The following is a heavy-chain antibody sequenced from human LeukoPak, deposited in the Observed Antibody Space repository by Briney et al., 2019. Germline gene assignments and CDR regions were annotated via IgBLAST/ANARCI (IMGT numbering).Heavy chain of an antibody. Sequence: GGSLRLSCAVSDFTLRSYAMSWVRQAPGKGLEWVPSISAVTYYADSVKGRFTISRDNPKNTLNLQMNSLRAEDTAVYYCAKESPHFDYWGQGTLVTVSS. CDR2: ISAVT. V-gene: IGHV3-23*01. CDR3: AKESPHFDY. J-gene: IGHJ4*02. CDR1: DFTLRSYA.